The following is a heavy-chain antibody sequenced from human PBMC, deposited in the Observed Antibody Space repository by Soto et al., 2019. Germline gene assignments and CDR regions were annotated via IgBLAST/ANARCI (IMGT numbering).Heavy chain of an antibody. CDR2: ISSSSSTI. CDR1: GFTFSSYS. Sequence: EVQLVESGGGLVQPGGSLRLSCAASGFTFSSYSMNWVRQAPGKGLEWVSYISSSSSTIYYADSVKGRFTISRDNAKNSLYLQMNSLRAEDTAVYYCVETPGEQLAYRGQGTLVTVSS. CDR3: VETPGEQLAY. J-gene: IGHJ4*02. V-gene: IGHV3-48*01. D-gene: IGHD6-13*01.